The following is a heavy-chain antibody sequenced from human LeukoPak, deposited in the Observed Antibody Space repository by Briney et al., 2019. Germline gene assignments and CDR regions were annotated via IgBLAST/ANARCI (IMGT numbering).Heavy chain of an antibody. CDR1: GGTFSSYA. V-gene: IGHV1-69*13. J-gene: IGHJ3*02. CDR2: IIPIFGTA. CDR3: ARGRTIFGVVTIPDAFDI. D-gene: IGHD3-3*01. Sequence: SVKVSCKASGGTFSSYAISWVRQAPGQGLEWMGGIIPIFGTANYAQKSQGRVTITADESTSTAYMELSSLRSEDTAVYYCARGRTIFGVVTIPDAFDIWGQGTMVTVSS.